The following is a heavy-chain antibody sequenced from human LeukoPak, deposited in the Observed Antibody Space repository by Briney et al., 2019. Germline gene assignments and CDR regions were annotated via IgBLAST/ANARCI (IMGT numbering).Heavy chain of an antibody. D-gene: IGHD4-17*01. V-gene: IGHV4-34*01. CDR2: VNHSGST. J-gene: IGHJ3*02. CDR1: GGSFSGYY. Sequence: SETLSLTCAVYGGSFSGYYWSWIRQPPGKGREWIGEVNHSGSTNYNPSLKSRVTISVDTSKNQFSLKLSSVTAADTAVYYCARSLRRAFDIWGQGTMVTVSS. CDR3: ARSLRRAFDI.